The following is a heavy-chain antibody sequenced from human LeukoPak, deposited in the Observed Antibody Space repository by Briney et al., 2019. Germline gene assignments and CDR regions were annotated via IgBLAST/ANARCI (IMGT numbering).Heavy chain of an antibody. CDR2: ISSSSSTI. V-gene: IGHV3-48*01. J-gene: IGHJ4*02. Sequence: GGSLRLSCAASGFTFSSYSMNWVRQAPGKGLEWVSYISSSSSTIYYADSVKGRFTISRDNAKNSLYLQMNSLRAEDTAVYYCARGGKTVTTTGADYWGQGTLVTVSS. D-gene: IGHD4-17*01. CDR1: GFTFSSYS. CDR3: ARGGKTVTTTGADY.